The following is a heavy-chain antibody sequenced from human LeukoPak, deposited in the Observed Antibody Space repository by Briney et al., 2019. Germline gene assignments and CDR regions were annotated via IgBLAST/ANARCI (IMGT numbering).Heavy chain of an antibody. J-gene: IGHJ6*02. Sequence: GASVKVSCKASGYTFPSYFMHWVRQAPGQGLEWMGIINPTGGSTTYAQKFQGRVTMTRDTSTSTVYMELSSLRSDDTAVYYCARESLGYCSSTSCGMDVWGQGTTVTVSS. D-gene: IGHD2-2*01. CDR2: INPTGGST. V-gene: IGHV1-46*01. CDR3: ARESLGYCSSTSCGMDV. CDR1: GYTFPSYF.